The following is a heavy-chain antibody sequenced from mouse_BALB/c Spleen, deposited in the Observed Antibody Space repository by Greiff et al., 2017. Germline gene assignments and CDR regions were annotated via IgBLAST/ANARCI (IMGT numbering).Heavy chain of an antibody. V-gene: IGHV5-6-5*01. Sequence: EVKLVESGGGLVKPGGSLKLSCAASGFTFSSYAMSWVRQTPEKRLEWVASISSGGSTYYPDSVKGRFTISRDNARNILYLQMSSLRSEDTAMYYGARGALVRLRANAMDYWGQGTSVTVSS. CDR2: ISSGGST. J-gene: IGHJ4*01. CDR1: GFTFSSYA. CDR3: ARGALVRLRANAMDY. D-gene: IGHD1-2*01.